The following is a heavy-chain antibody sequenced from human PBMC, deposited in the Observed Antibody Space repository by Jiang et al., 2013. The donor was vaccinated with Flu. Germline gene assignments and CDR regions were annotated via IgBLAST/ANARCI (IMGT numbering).Heavy chain of an antibody. CDR2: IYDSGSS. Sequence: GLVKPSETLSLTCTVSGGSLRSSSYFWGWLRQPPGKGLEWIGSIYDSGSSWYNPSLKSRVTIAVDTLKSQLSLKVKSMIAADAAVYYCARAQKYSGFELPYFDSWGQGALVTVSS. D-gene: IGHD5-12*01. CDR1: GGSLRSSSYF. V-gene: IGHV4-39*07. CDR3: ARAQKYSGFELPYFDS. J-gene: IGHJ4*02.